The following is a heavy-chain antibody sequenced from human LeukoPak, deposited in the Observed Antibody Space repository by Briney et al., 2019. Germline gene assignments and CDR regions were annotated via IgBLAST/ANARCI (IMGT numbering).Heavy chain of an antibody. CDR1: GFRLSLHA. J-gene: IGHJ4*02. V-gene: IGHV3-21*05. CDR3: PRDTGPPQLIDS. CDR2: SNTGSTDI. D-gene: IGHD5-18*01. Sequence: GGSLRLSCAASGFRLSLHAMNWVRQAPGKGLEWISYSNTGSTDILYADSVKGRFAISRDNARNTLYLEMNSLRAEDTAVYFSPRDTGPPQLIDSWGQGTLVAVSS.